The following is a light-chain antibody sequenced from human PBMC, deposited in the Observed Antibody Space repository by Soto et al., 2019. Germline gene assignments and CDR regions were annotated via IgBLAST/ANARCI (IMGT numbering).Light chain of an antibody. CDR3: GAWDDSLNGHV. J-gene: IGLJ1*01. CDR1: SSNIGTSS. V-gene: IGLV1-44*01. Sequence: QSVLTQPHSASGTPGQRVTISCSGSSSNIGTSSVHWFQQLPGTAPKLLISTTNQRPSGVPERFSGSKSATSPSLAISGLQSEDEADYYCGAWDDSLNGHVFGTGTKLTVL. CDR2: TTN.